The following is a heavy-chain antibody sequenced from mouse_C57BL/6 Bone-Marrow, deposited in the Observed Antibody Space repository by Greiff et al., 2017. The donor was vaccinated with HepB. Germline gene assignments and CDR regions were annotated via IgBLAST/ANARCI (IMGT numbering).Heavy chain of an antibody. CDR1: GYAFSSSW. CDR3: AQDKGNYAMDY. Sequence: QVQLKESGPELVKPGASVKISCKASGYAFSSSWMNWVKQRPGKGLEWIGRIYPGDGDTNYNGKFKGKATLTADKSSSTAYMQLSSLTSEDSAVYFCAQDKGNYAMDYWGQGTSVTVSS. CDR2: IYPGDGDT. V-gene: IGHV1-82*01. J-gene: IGHJ4*01.